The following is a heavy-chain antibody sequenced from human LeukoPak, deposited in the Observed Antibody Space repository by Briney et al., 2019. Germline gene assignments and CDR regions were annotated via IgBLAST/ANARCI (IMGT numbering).Heavy chain of an antibody. CDR2: IYLGDSDT. D-gene: IGHD6-19*01. CDR3: ARHLADSNGQSMNAFDI. V-gene: IGHV5-51*01. Sequence: GESLQISCKGSGHSFTSYWIGWVRQMPGKGLEWMGIIYLGDSDTRYSPSFQGQVTISADKSISTAYLQWSSLKASDTAMYYCARHLADSNGQSMNAFDIWGQGTMVTVSS. CDR1: GHSFTSYW. J-gene: IGHJ3*02.